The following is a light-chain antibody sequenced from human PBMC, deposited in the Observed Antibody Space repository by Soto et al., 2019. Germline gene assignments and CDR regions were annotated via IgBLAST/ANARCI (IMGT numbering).Light chain of an antibody. CDR3: EKTYSTTVT. CDR1: QKINKY. J-gene: IGKJ5*01. Sequence: PSSLSASVGDRVTVTCRTSQKINKYVNWYQQKPLKAPKIRIYGQFSVQRGVPLSVSRSGYGKEFTSTISSLKHEDFAIYYCEKTYSTTVTFGQGTGLEIK. V-gene: IGKV1-39*01. CDR2: GQF.